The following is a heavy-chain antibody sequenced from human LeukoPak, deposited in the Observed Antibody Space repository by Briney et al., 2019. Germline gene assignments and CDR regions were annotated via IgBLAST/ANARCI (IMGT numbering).Heavy chain of an antibody. J-gene: IGHJ3*02. D-gene: IGHD3-3*01. V-gene: IGHV4-34*01. CDR2: INHSGST. CDR1: GGSFSGYY. CDR3: ARGRVGYDFWSGYYAFDI. Sequence: SSETLSLTCAVYGGSFSGYYWSWIRQPPGKGLEWIGEINHSGSTNYNPSLKSRVTISVDTSKNQFSLKLSSVTAADTAVYYCARGRVGYDFWSGYYAFDIWGQGTMVTVSS.